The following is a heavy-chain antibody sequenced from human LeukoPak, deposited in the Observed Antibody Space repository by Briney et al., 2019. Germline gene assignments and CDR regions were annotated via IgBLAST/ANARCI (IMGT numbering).Heavy chain of an antibody. CDR2: ISYDGSNK. CDR3: AKVGGYCGGDCYSYYFDY. J-gene: IGHJ4*02. V-gene: IGHV3-30*18. Sequence: GGSLRLSCAASGFTFSSYGMYWVRQAPGKGLEWVAVISYDGSNKYYADSVKGRFTISRDNSKNTLYLQMNSLRAEDTAVYYCAKVGGYCGGDCYSYYFDYGGQGTLVTVS. D-gene: IGHD2-21*02. CDR1: GFTFSSYG.